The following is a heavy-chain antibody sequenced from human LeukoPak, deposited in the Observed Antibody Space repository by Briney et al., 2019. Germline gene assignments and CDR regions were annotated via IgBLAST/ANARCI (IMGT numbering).Heavy chain of an antibody. J-gene: IGHJ6*02. V-gene: IGHV1-2*04. D-gene: IGHD3-10*01. Sequence: GASVKVSCKASGYTFTGYYMHWVRQAPGQGLEWMGWINPNSGGTNYAQKFQGWVTMTRDTSISTAYMELSRLRSDDTAVYYCARGLLWFGELSLRSYYGMDVWAKGPRSPSP. CDR3: ARGLLWFGELSLRSYYGMDV. CDR2: INPNSGGT. CDR1: GYTFTGYY.